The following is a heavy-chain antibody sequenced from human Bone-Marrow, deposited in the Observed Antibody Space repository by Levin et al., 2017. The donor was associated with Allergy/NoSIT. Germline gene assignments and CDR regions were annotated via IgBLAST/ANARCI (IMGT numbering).Heavy chain of an antibody. Sequence: PSQTLSLTCTVSGGSISSYYWSWIRQPPGKGLEWIGYIYYSGSTNYNPSLKSRVTISVDTSKNQFSLKLSSVTAADTAVYYCARVVSSGYFDYWGQGTLVTVSS. V-gene: IGHV4-59*01. CDR2: IYYSGST. CDR1: GGSISSYY. D-gene: IGHD3-10*01. CDR3: ARVVSSGYFDY. J-gene: IGHJ4*02.